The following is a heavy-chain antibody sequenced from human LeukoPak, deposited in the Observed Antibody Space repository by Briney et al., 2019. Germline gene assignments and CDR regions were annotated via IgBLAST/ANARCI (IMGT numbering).Heavy chain of an antibody. J-gene: IGHJ3*02. CDR1: GYTFTGYY. Sequence: ASVKVSCKASGYTFTGYYMHWVRQAPGQGLEWMGWINPNSGGTNYAQKFQGWVTMTRDTSISTAYMELSRLRSDDTAVYYCARGYYDILTGYVYAFDIWGQGTMVTVSS. V-gene: IGHV1-2*04. D-gene: IGHD3-9*01. CDR2: INPNSGGT. CDR3: ARGYYDILTGYVYAFDI.